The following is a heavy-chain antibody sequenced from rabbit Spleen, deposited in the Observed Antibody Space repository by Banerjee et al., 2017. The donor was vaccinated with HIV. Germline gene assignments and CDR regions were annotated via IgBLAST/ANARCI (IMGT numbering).Heavy chain of an antibody. V-gene: IGHV1S40*01. Sequence: QSLEESGGGLVKPGASLTLTCKASGFSFSNSDYMCWVRQAPGKGLEWISCFAGSSSDFTYPATWDKGRFHTSKTSSTTVTLQMTSLTAADPATNFCARDSGSSFSSYGMDLWDPGTLDTVS. J-gene: IGHJ6*01. D-gene: IGHD8-1*01. CDR2: FAGSSSDFT. CDR3: ARDSGSSFSSYGMDL. CDR1: GFSFSNSDY.